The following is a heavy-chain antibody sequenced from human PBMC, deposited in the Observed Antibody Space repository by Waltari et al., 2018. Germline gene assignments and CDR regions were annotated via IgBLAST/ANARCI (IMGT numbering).Heavy chain of an antibody. CDR1: GFPFSTYD. CDR2: RGAAGDA. V-gene: IGHV3-13*01. D-gene: IGHD1-26*01. Sequence: EVHLVESGGGLVQPGGSLRLSCAASGFPFSTYDVHWVRQTTGKRREWVSARGAAGDAYYLHSVRGRFTISRDNAKNSFYLQMNSLGADDTAVYFCAALGPDIIWGQGAMVTVSS. J-gene: IGHJ3*02. CDR3: AALGPDII.